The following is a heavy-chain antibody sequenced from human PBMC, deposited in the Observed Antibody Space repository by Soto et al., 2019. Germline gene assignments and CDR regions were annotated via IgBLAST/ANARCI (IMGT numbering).Heavy chain of an antibody. V-gene: IGHV3-23*01. CDR3: AKDRKYSSGWFPYRDYYYGMDV. Sequence: PGGSLRLSCAASGFTFSSYAMSWVRQAPGKGLEWVSAISGSGGSTYYADSVKGRFTISRDNSKNTLYLQMNSLRAEDTAVYYCAKDRKYSSGWFPYRDYYYGMDVWGQGTTVTVSS. CDR2: ISGSGGST. J-gene: IGHJ6*02. D-gene: IGHD6-19*01. CDR1: GFTFSSYA.